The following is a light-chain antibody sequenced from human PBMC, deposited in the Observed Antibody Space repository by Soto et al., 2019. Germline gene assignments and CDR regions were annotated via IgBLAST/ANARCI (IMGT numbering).Light chain of an antibody. Sequence: AIRMTQSPSSLSASTGDRVTITCRASQGISSYLAWYQQKPGKAPKRLIYAASTLQCGVPSRFSGSGSGTDFTLTISCLQSEDFATYYCQQYYSYPRTFGQGTKVEIK. J-gene: IGKJ1*01. CDR3: QQYYSYPRT. CDR1: QGISSY. CDR2: AAS. V-gene: IGKV1-8*01.